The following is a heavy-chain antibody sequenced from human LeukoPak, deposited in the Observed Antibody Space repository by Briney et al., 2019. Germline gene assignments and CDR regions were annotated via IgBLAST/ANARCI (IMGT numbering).Heavy chain of an antibody. V-gene: IGHV3-30*18. CDR1: GFTLSNYG. J-gene: IGHJ4*02. CDR3: AKDPRYSSSWYVPTLADY. CDR2: ISYDGNKK. D-gene: IGHD6-13*01. Sequence: GGSLRLSCAASGFTLSNYGIHWVRQAPGRGLEWVAVISYDGNKKYYADSVKGRFTISRDNSKNTLYLQMNTLRAEDTAVYYCAKDPRYSSSWYVPTLADYWGQGTLVTVSS.